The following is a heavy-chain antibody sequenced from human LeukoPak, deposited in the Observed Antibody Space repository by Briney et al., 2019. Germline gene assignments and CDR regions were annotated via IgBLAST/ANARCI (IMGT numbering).Heavy chain of an antibody. CDR2: MYYSGST. CDR1: GGSISTYY. V-gene: IGHV4-59*01. Sequence: SETLSLTCTVSGGSISTYYWNWIRQSPGKGLEWIGYMYYSGSTNYNPSLKSRVTISVDTSKNESSLKLSSVTAADTAVYDCARTPATTWTNHFDYWGQGTLVTVSS. CDR3: ARTPATTWTNHFDY. D-gene: IGHD4-17*01. J-gene: IGHJ4*02.